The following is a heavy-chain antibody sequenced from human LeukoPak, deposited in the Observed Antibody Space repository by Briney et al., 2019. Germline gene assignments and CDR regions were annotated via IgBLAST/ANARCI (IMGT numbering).Heavy chain of an antibody. D-gene: IGHD3-10*01. V-gene: IGHV3-66*04. CDR3: ARLVRGLTDC. J-gene: IGHJ4*02. CDR1: GFTVSSNY. Sequence: GGSLRLSCAASGFTVSSNYMSWVRQAPGKGLEWVSVIYSGGSTYYADSVKGRFTIFRDNSKNTLYLQMNSLRAEDTAVYYCARLVRGLTDCWGQGTLVTVSS. CDR2: IYSGGST.